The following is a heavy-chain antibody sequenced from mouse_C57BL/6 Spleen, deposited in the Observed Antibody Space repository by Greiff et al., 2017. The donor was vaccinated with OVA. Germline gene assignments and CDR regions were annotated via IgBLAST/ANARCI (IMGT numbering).Heavy chain of an antibody. CDR2: IDPANGNT. D-gene: IGHD1-1*01. J-gene: IGHJ2*01. CDR3: ARAFYYGSSYRYYFDY. Sequence: VQLKESVAELVRPGASVKLSCTASGFNIKNTYMHWVKQRPEQGLEWIGRIDPANGNTKYAPKFQGKATITADTSSNTAYLQLSSLTSEDTAIYYCARAFYYGSSYRYYFDYWGQGTTLTVSS. V-gene: IGHV14-3*01. CDR1: GFNIKNTY.